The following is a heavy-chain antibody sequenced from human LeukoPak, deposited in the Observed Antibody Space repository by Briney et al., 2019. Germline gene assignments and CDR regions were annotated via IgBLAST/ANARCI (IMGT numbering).Heavy chain of an antibody. D-gene: IGHD5-24*01. Sequence: GGSLRLSCEASGFDFNNYNMNWVRQGPGKGLEWVAYIRSTSSHLYYADSVRGRFTISRDNTKNSLFLQMDSLRDEDTAVYFCAREGNYRGTYLDAWGQGILVTVSS. CDR2: IRSTSSHL. CDR3: AREGNYRGTYLDA. V-gene: IGHV3-21*05. CDR1: GFDFNNYN. J-gene: IGHJ4*02.